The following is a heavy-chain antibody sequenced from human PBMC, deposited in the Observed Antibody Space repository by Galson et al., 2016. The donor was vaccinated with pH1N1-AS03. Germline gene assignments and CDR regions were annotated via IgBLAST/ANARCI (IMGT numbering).Heavy chain of an antibody. CDR3: GRHLRNSYSMDV. Sequence: ETLSLTCTVSGGSINSYYWTWIRQPPGKGLEWIGQIYYTGDIIYTPSLRSRVTISVDTSKHQLSLSLSSVTAADTAVYYCGRHLRNSYSMDVWGQGTTVTVSS. J-gene: IGHJ6*02. CDR1: GGSINSYY. D-gene: IGHD2-21*01. V-gene: IGHV4-59*08. CDR2: IYYTGDI.